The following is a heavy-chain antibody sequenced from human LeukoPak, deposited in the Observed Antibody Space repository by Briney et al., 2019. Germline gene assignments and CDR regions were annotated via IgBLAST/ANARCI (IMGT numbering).Heavy chain of an antibody. CDR1: GFTFSDYY. CDR3: ATLLPAARSDDY. Sequence: PGGSLRLSCAASGFTFSDYYMSWIRQAPGRGLEWVSYISSSGSTIYYADSVKGRFTISGDNAKNSLYLQMNSLRAEDTAVYYCATLLPAARSDDYWGQGTLVTVSS. D-gene: IGHD2-2*01. CDR2: ISSSGSTI. V-gene: IGHV3-11*01. J-gene: IGHJ4*02.